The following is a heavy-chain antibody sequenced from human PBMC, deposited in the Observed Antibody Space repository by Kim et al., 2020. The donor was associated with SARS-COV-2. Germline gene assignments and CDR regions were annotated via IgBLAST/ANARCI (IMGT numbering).Heavy chain of an antibody. V-gene: IGHV3-23*05. CDR3: ARRRGDSYGDFDY. Sequence: YAESVKGRFAISRDNSENSLYLQMNSRRANDTAVYYCARRRGDSYGDFDYWGQGTLVTVSS. D-gene: IGHD5-18*01. J-gene: IGHJ4*02.